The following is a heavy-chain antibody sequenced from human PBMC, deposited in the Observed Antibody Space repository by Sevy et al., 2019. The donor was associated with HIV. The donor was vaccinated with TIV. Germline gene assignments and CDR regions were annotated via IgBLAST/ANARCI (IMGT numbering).Heavy chain of an antibody. Sequence: SETLSLTCTVSGGSISRYYWSWIRQPPGNGLEWIGYIYYSGSTNYNPSLKSRVTISVDTSKNQFSLKLSSVTAADTAVYYCARIRAGYSHGYYFDYWGQGTLVTVSS. V-gene: IGHV4-59*12. CDR3: ARIRAGYSHGYYFDY. CDR2: IYYSGST. D-gene: IGHD5-18*01. CDR1: GGSISRYY. J-gene: IGHJ4*02.